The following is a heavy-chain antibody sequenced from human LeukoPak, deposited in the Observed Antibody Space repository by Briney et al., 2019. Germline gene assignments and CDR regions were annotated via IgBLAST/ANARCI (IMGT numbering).Heavy chain of an antibody. V-gene: IGHV3-30-3*01. D-gene: IGHD3-22*01. CDR1: GGTFSSYA. CDR3: ARGVTYYYDSSGYFLDY. CDR2: ISYDGSNK. J-gene: IGHJ4*02. Sequence: SCKASGGTFSSYAMHWVRQAPGKGLEWVAVISYDGSNKYYADSVKGRFTISRDNSKNTLYLQMNSLRAEDTAVYYCARGVTYYYDSSGYFLDYWGQGTLVTVSS.